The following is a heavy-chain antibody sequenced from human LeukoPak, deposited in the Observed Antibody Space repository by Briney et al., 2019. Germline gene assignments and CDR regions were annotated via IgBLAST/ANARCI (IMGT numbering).Heavy chain of an antibody. Sequence: SETLSLTCTVSGDSISSGNYYWNWIRRSTGRGLEWIGLIYSSGSAHYNPSFKSRVTISLDTSKNHFSLKLNSVTAADTAVYYCARRFGLWGRGTLVTVSS. CDR3: ARRFGL. D-gene: IGHD3-10*01. V-gene: IGHV4-61*02. J-gene: IGHJ4*02. CDR1: GDSISSGNYY. CDR2: IYSSGSA.